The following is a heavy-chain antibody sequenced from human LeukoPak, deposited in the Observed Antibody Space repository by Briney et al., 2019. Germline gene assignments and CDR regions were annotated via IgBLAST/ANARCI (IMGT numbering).Heavy chain of an antibody. V-gene: IGHV4-59*06. CDR1: GGSISSYY. J-gene: IGHJ4*02. CDR2: IYYSGST. Sequence: PSETLSLTCTVSGGSISSYYWSWIRQPPGKGLEWIGYIYYSGSTYYNPSLKSRVTISVDTSKNQFSLKLSSVTAADTAVYYCANWRGYYYDSSGYRPGGFDYWGQGTLVTVSS. CDR3: ANWRGYYYDSSGYRPGGFDY. D-gene: IGHD3-22*01.